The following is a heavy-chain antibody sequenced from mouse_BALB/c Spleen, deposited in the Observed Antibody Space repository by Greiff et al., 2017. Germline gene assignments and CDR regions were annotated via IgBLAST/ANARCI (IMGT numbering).Heavy chain of an antibody. CDR2: IDPENGNT. D-gene: IGHD2-1*01. CDR3: ARAPYGNPFAY. V-gene: IGHV14-1*02. J-gene: IGHJ3*01. CDR1: GFNIKDYY. Sequence: VQLQQSGAELVRPGALVKLSCKASGFNIKDYYMHWVKQRPEQGLEWIGWIDPENGNTIYDPKFQGKASITADTSSNTAYLQLSSLTSEDTAVYYCARAPYGNPFAYWGQGTLVTVSA.